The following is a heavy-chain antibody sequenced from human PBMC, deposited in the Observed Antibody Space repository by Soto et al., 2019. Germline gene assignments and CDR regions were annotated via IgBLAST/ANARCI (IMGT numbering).Heavy chain of an antibody. D-gene: IGHD2-21*01. Sequence: QVQLVQSGAEVKKPGSAVKVSCKDSGGTFSTYSMFWVRQAPGQGLEWMGRIIPMLGIANYAQKFQGRVTITADKSTGTAYMELSSLRSEDTALYYCTIGSWSGEVFDIWGQGKRVTVSS. J-gene: IGHJ3*02. V-gene: IGHV1-69*02. CDR1: GGTFSTYS. CDR2: IIPMLGIA. CDR3: TIGSWSGEVFDI.